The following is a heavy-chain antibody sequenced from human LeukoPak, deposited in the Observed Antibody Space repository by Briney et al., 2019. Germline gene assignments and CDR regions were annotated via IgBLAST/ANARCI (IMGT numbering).Heavy chain of an antibody. CDR3: AKAPVTSCRGPFCYPFDY. CDR2: MSSSDDGR. Sequence: TGGSLRLSRATSGVSFSSYAMRRVRHGLGKGLEWVSAMSSSDDGRYYAASVRVRFTISRDTSRSTLYLQMSSLRAEDAAVYYCAKAPVTSCRGPFCYPFDYWGQGTLVTVSS. CDR1: GVSFSSYA. D-gene: IGHD2-15*01. J-gene: IGHJ4*02. V-gene: IGHV3-23*01.